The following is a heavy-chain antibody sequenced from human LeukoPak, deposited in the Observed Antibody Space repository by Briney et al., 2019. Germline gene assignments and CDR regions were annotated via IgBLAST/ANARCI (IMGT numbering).Heavy chain of an antibody. CDR1: GYTFTGYY. J-gene: IGHJ4*02. CDR3: ARSTLAATGDFDY. Sequence: GASVKVSFKASGYTFTGYYMHWVRQAPGQGLEWMGRINPNSGATNYAQKFQGRVTMTRDTSISTAYMELSSLGSDNTAVYYCARSTLAATGDFDYWGQGTLVTVSS. CDR2: INPNSGAT. D-gene: IGHD6-13*01. V-gene: IGHV1-2*06.